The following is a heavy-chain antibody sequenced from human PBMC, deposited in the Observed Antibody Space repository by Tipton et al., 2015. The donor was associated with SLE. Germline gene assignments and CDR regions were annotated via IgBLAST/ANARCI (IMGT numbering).Heavy chain of an antibody. CDR3: AREVTAWGFDI. D-gene: IGHD2-21*02. Sequence: TLSLTCTVSGGSISSYYWSWIRQPPGKGLEWIGYSYYSGSTNYNPSLKSRVTISVDTSKNQFSLKLSFVTAADTAVYYCAREVTAWGFDIWGQGTMVTVSS. V-gene: IGHV4-59*01. CDR1: GGSISSYY. J-gene: IGHJ3*02. CDR2: SYYSGST.